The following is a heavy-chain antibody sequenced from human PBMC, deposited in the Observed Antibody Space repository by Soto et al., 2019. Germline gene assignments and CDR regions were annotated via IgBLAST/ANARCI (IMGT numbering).Heavy chain of an antibody. CDR3: ARMNYYDTSGYPFDY. Sequence: SETLSLTCTVSGGSISSYYWSWIRQPPGKGLEWIGYIYFRGTTNYNPSLKSRVTMSADTSKSQFSLKLNSVTAADTAVYYCARMNYYDTSGYPFDYWGQGMMVTVSS. CDR2: IYFRGTT. V-gene: IGHV4-59*01. CDR1: GGSISSYY. D-gene: IGHD3-22*01. J-gene: IGHJ4*02.